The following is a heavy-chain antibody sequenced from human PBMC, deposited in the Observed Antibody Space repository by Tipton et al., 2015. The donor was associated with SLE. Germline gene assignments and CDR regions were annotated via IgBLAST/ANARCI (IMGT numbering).Heavy chain of an antibody. CDR2: MWYDGKKN. Sequence: SLRLSCIVSGFSLTNYGIHWVRQAPGKGLEWVAVMWYDGKKNHFADSVKGRFNISKDNSKNTVYLQLNTLRAEDTAVYYCAREGDDSSGHNDSFDIWGQGTMVIVSS. CDR3: AREGDDSSGHNDSFDI. D-gene: IGHD3-22*01. V-gene: IGHV3-33*01. CDR1: GFSLTNYG. J-gene: IGHJ3*02.